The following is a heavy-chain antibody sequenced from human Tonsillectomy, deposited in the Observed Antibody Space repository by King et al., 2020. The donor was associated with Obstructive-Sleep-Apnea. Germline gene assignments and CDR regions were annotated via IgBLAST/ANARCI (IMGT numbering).Heavy chain of an antibody. J-gene: IGHJ4*02. Sequence: QLQESGPGLVKPSETLSLTCNVSGASISTDCWIWIRQPAGKGLEWIGHIYASGNINYNPSLQSRVTVSVDTPKNQFSLTLKSVTAADTAVYYCAKLRPVIRGLGGYFDSWGLGTLVTVSS. CDR2: IYASGNI. CDR1: GASISTDC. V-gene: IGHV4-4*07. D-gene: IGHD3-10*01. CDR3: AKLRPVIRGLGGYFDS.